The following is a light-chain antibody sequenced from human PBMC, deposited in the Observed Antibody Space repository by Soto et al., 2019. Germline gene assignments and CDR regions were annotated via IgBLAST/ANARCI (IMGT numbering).Light chain of an antibody. CDR1: ETIDTY. Sequence: DIQMTQSPSSLSASVGDRVTITFRASETIDTYLNWYQQKPGKAPRLLIYFASSLQSGVPVRFSGSGSGTEFTLTISSLQREDFATYFCQQDYNFPRTFGLGTKLEIK. CDR2: FAS. J-gene: IGKJ1*01. CDR3: QQDYNFPRT. V-gene: IGKV1-39*01.